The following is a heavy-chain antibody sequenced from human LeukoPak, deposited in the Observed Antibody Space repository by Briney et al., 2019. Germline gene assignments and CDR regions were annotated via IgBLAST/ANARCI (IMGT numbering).Heavy chain of an antibody. Sequence: SETLSLTCTVSGGSISSSSYYWGWIRQPPGKGLEWIGSIYYSGSTYYNPSLKSRVTISVDTSKNQFSLKLSSVTAADTAVYYCARDEASGYSYGPAYYFDYWGQGTLVTVSS. CDR3: ARDEASGYSYGPAYYFDY. D-gene: IGHD5-18*01. CDR2: IYYSGST. CDR1: GGSISSSSYY. V-gene: IGHV4-39*07. J-gene: IGHJ4*02.